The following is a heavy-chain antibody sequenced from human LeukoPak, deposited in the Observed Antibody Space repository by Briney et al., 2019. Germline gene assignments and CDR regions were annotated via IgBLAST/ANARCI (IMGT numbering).Heavy chain of an antibody. Sequence: TSVKVSCKASGFTXSSSAMQWVRQARGQRLEWIGRIVVGNSNTNYAQKFQERVTITRDMSTSTAYMELSSLRSEDTAVYYCAAEGMVRFLDVWGQGTTVTVSS. D-gene: IGHD3-3*01. CDR3: AAEGMVRFLDV. CDR2: IVVGNSNT. J-gene: IGHJ6*02. CDR1: GFTXSSSA. V-gene: IGHV1-58*02.